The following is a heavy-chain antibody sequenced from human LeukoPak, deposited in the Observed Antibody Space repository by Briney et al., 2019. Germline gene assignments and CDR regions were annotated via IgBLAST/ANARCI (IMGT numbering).Heavy chain of an antibody. CDR2: IYYSGST. CDR1: GGSISSYY. D-gene: IGHD3-9*01. Sequence: SETLSLTCTVSGGSISSYYWSWIRQPPGKGLECIGYIYYSGSTNYNPSLKSRVTISVDTSKNQFALKLSSVTAADTAVYYCARYSYDILTGYPKGWFDPWGQGTLVTVSS. V-gene: IGHV4-59*01. CDR3: ARYSYDILTGYPKGWFDP. J-gene: IGHJ5*02.